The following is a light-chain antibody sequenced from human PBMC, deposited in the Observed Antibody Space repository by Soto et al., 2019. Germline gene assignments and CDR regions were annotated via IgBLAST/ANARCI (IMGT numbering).Light chain of an antibody. CDR2: GAS. CDR1: ESVSSNY. Sequence: EIVLTQSPGTLSLSPGEGATLFCRASESVSSNYLAWYQQKPGQPPRLLIYGASSRATGIPDRFSGSGSGTDFTLIISRLEPEDFAVFYCQQYGTSPFTFGPGTKVDIK. CDR3: QQYGTSPFT. J-gene: IGKJ3*01. V-gene: IGKV3-20*01.